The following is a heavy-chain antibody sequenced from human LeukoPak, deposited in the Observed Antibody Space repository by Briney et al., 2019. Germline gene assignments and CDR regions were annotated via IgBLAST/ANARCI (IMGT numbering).Heavy chain of an antibody. V-gene: IGHV1-46*01. D-gene: IGHD6-6*01. CDR1: GYTFTSYY. CDR2: INPSGGST. J-gene: IGHJ6*02. Sequence: GASVKVSCKASGYTFTSYYMHWVRQAPGQGLEWMGIINPSGGSTSYAQKFQGRVTMTRDTSTSTVYMELSSLRSEDTAVYYCARDKLTYSSSPNYYYYGMDVWGQGTTVTVSS. CDR3: ARDKLTYSSSPNYYYYGMDV.